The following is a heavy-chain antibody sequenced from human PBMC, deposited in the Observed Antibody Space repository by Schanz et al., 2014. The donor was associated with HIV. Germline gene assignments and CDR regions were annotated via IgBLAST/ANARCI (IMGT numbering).Heavy chain of an antibody. V-gene: IGHV3-33*01. CDR3: ARTSRIVIPDRDPRLSYLYGMDV. J-gene: IGHJ6*02. D-gene: IGHD1-26*01. CDR1: GFTFSSYG. CDR2: LWHDGTNK. Sequence: VQLVESGGGLVQPGRSLRLSCAASGFTFSSYGMHWVRQAPGKGLEWVAVLWHDGTNKYYVDSVKDRFTISRDNSKNTLYLQMNGLRADDTAVYYCARTSRIVIPDRDPRLSYLYGMDVWGQGTTVTVSS.